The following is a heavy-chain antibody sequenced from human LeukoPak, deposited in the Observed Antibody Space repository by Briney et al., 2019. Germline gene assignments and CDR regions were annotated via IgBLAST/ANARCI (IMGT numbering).Heavy chain of an antibody. Sequence: GGSLRLSCAASGFTFSSYAMCWVRQAPGKGLEWVSAISGSGGSTYYADSVKGRFTISRDNSKNTLYLQMSSLRAEDTAVYYCAREGEAVAGPSDYWGQGTLVTVSS. J-gene: IGHJ4*02. CDR3: AREGEAVAGPSDY. D-gene: IGHD6-19*01. CDR2: ISGSGGST. V-gene: IGHV3-23*01. CDR1: GFTFSSYA.